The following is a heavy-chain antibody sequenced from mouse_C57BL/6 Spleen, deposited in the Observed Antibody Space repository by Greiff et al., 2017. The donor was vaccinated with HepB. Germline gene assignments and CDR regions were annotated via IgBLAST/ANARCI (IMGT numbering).Heavy chain of an antibody. CDR2: IDPSDSYT. CDR1: GYTFTSYW. V-gene: IGHV1-69*01. CDR3: ARGYDYDVGAMDY. Sequence: VQLQQPGAELVMPGASVKLSCKASGYTFTSYWMHWVKQRPGQGLEWIGEIDPSDSYTNYNQKFKGKSTLTVDKSSSTAYMQLSSLTSEDSAVYYCARGYDYDVGAMDYWGQGTSVTVSS. D-gene: IGHD2-4*01. J-gene: IGHJ4*01.